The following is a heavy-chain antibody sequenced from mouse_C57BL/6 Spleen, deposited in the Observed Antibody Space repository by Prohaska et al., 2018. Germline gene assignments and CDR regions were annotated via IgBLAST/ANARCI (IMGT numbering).Heavy chain of an antibody. J-gene: IGHJ3*01. CDR3: TPYYYGSSYVEFAY. D-gene: IGHD1-1*01. V-gene: IGHV6-6*01. Sequence: DRGLECVAEMRNKANNHATYYAESVKGRFTISRDDSKSSVYLQMNSLRAEDTGIYYCTPYYYGSSYVEFAYWGQGTLVTVSA. CDR2: MRNKANNHAT.